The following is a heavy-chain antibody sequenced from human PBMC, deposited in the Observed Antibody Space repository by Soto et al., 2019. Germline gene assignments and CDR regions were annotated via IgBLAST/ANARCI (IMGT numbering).Heavy chain of an antibody. J-gene: IGHJ6*02. D-gene: IGHD2-15*01. CDR2: IIPIFGTA. CDR3: ARVHCSGGSCYPRFGMAV. CDR1: GGTFSSYA. Sequence: QVQLVQSGAEVKKPGSSVKVSCKASGGTFSSYAISWVRQAPGQGLEWMGGIIPIFGTANYAQKFQGRVTITADEAARKAYRELSSLRSEDTAVYYCARVHCSGGSCYPRFGMAVWCQGTTVTVSS. V-gene: IGHV1-69*01.